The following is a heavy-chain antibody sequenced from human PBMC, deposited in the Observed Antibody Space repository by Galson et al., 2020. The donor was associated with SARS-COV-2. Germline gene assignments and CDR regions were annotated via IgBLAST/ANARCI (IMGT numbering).Heavy chain of an antibody. CDR2: INPSGGGT. D-gene: IGHD3-16*02. V-gene: IGHV1-46*01. CDR1: GYTFTNYY. CDR3: AREGNLRLGELSPAPY. J-gene: IGHJ4*02. Sequence: ASVKVSCKASGYTFTNYYMHWVRQAPGQGLEWMGIINPSGGGTTYAQKFQGRATMTRDTSTSTVYMELTSLRSEDTAMYYCAREGNLRLGELSPAPYWGQGTLVTVSS.